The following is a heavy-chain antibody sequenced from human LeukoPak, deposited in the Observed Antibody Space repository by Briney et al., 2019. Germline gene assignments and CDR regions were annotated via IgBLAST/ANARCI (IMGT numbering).Heavy chain of an antibody. Sequence: GGSLRLSCAASGLTVSSNYMDWVRQAPGKGLEWVSVIYSGGSTYYADSVKGRFTISRDNSKNTLYLQMNSLRAEDTAVYYCARGAYGSGSYGDNWFDPWGQGTLVTVSS. D-gene: IGHD3-10*01. V-gene: IGHV3-66*01. CDR1: GLTVSSNY. CDR3: ARGAYGSGSYGDNWFDP. CDR2: IYSGGST. J-gene: IGHJ5*02.